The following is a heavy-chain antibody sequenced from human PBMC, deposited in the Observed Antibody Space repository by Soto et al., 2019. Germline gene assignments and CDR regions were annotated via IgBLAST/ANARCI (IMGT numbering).Heavy chain of an antibody. D-gene: IGHD6-6*01. V-gene: IGHV3-21*01. Sequence: GWSLRLSCAASGFTFSSYSMNWVRQAPGKGLEWVSAISSSSSYIYYADSVKGRFTISRDNAKNSLYLQMNSLRAEDTAVYYCARTDSSSSIDYWGQGTLVTVSS. CDR2: ISSSSSYI. J-gene: IGHJ4*02. CDR3: ARTDSSSSIDY. CDR1: GFTFSSYS.